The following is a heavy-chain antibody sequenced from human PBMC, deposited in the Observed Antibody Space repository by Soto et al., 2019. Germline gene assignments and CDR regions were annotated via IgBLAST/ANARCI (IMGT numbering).Heavy chain of an antibody. V-gene: IGHV4-39*07. Sequence: SETLSLTCTVSGGSISSNGYYWSWIRQHPGKGLEWIGRIYTSASTNYNPSPKSRVTMSVDTSKNQFSLKLSSVTAADTAVYYCARDRSDAFDIWGQGTMVTVSS. CDR1: GGSISSNGYY. D-gene: IGHD3-16*02. J-gene: IGHJ3*02. CDR2: IYTSAST. CDR3: ARDRSDAFDI.